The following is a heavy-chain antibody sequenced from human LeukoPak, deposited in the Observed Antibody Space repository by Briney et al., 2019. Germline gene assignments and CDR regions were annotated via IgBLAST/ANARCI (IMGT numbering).Heavy chain of an antibody. CDR2: TYYRSKWYN. CDR3: ARGYDLYYYYGMDV. Sequence: SQTLSLTCAISGDSVSSNSAAWNWIRQSPSRGLEWLGKTYYRSKWYNDYAVSVKSRITINPETSKNQFSLQLNSVTPEDTAVYYCARGYDLYYYYGMDVWGQGTTVTVSS. J-gene: IGHJ6*02. V-gene: IGHV6-1*01. D-gene: IGHD1-14*01. CDR1: GDSVSSNSAA.